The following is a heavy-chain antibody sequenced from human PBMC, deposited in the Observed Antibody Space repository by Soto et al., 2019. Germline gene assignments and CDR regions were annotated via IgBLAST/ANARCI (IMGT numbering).Heavy chain of an antibody. CDR1: GFTFSSYS. D-gene: IGHD4-17*01. Sequence: AGSLRLSCAASGFTFSSYSMNWVRQAPGKGLEWVSSISSSSSYIYYADSVKGRFTISRDNAKNSLYLQMNSLRAEDTAVYYCARDLNYGDYKYFDYWGQGTLVTVSS. J-gene: IGHJ4*02. CDR2: ISSSSSYI. V-gene: IGHV3-21*01. CDR3: ARDLNYGDYKYFDY.